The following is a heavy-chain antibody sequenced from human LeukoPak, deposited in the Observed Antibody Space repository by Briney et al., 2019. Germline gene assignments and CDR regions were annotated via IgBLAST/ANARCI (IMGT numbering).Heavy chain of an antibody. D-gene: IGHD3-22*01. Sequence: PGGSLRLSCAASGFTVSSNYMSRVRQAPGKGLEWVSVIYSGGSTYYADSVKGRFTISRDNSKNTLYLQMNSLRAEDTAVYYCARLWVGGYHDSSGFHFDYWGQGTLVTVSS. CDR1: GFTVSSNY. V-gene: IGHV3-53*01. CDR3: ARLWVGGYHDSSGFHFDY. J-gene: IGHJ4*02. CDR2: IYSGGST.